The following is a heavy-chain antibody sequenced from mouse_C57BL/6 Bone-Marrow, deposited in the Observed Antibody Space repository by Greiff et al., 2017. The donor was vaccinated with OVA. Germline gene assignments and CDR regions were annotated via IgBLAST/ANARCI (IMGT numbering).Heavy chain of an antibody. V-gene: IGHV5-12*01. CDR2: ISNGGGST. CDR3: ARHGGLGDAMDY. D-gene: IGHD2-4*01. J-gene: IGHJ4*01. Sequence: EVQLVESGGGLVQPGGSLKLSCAASGFTFSDYYMYWVRQTPEKRLEWVAYISNGGGSTYYPDTVKGRFTISRDNAKNTLYLQMSRLKSEDTAMYYCARHGGLGDAMDYWGQGTSVTVSS. CDR1: GFTFSDYY.